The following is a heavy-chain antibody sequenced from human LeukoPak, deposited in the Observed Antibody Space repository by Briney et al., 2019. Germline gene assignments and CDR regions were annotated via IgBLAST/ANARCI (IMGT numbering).Heavy chain of an antibody. CDR1: GFTFNDYA. V-gene: IGHV3-9*01. CDR2: ISWNSGSI. J-gene: IGHJ4*02. D-gene: IGHD3-22*01. Sequence: PGRSLRLSCAASGFTFNDYAMHWVRQAPGKGLEWVSGISWNSGSIGYADSVKGRFTISRDNAKNSLCLQMNSLRAEDTALYYCAKDIVQYYDSSGYFDYWGQGTLVTVSS. CDR3: AKDIVQYYDSSGYFDY.